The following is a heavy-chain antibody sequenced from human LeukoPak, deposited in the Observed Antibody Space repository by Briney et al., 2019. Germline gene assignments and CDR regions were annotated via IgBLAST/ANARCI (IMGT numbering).Heavy chain of an antibody. D-gene: IGHD3-22*01. CDR1: GFTFSSYA. CDR3: AKADDESSGPTGY. Sequence: SGGSLRLSCAASGFTFSSYAMSWVRQAPGKGLEWVSAISGSGGSTYYADSVKGRFTISRDNSKNTLYLQMNSLRAEDTAVYYCAKADDESSGPTGYWGQGTLVTVSS. J-gene: IGHJ4*02. CDR2: ISGSGGST. V-gene: IGHV3-23*01.